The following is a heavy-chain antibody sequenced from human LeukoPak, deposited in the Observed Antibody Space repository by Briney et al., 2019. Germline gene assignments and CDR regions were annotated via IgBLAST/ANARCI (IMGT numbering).Heavy chain of an antibody. J-gene: IGHJ5*02. Sequence: PGGSLRLSCAASGFTFSSYAMSWVRQAPGKGLEWVSAISGSGGSTYYADSVKGRFTISRDNSKNTLYLQMNSLRAEDTAVYYCAKSIQPIWFRELLWFDPWGQGTLVTVSS. CDR1: GFTFSSYA. V-gene: IGHV3-23*01. CDR3: AKSIQPIWFRELLWFDP. CDR2: ISGSGGST. D-gene: IGHD3-10*01.